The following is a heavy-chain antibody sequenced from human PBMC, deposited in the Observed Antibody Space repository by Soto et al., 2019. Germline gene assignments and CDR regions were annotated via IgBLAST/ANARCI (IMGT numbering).Heavy chain of an antibody. CDR2: IYYSGST. CDR3: AREGNDILTGYYNWFDP. J-gene: IGHJ5*02. D-gene: IGHD3-9*01. V-gene: IGHV4-59*01. CDR1: GGSISSYY. Sequence: ETLSLTCTVSGGSISSYYWSWIRQPPGKGLEWIGYIYYSGSTNYNPSLKSRVTISVDTSKNQFSLKLSSVTAADTAVYYCAREGNDILTGYYNWFDPWGQGTLVTVSS.